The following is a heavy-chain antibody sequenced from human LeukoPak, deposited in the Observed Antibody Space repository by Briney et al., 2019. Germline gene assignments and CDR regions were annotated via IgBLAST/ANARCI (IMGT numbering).Heavy chain of an antibody. CDR2: ISPNSGGT. Sequence: ASVKVSCKASGYTFTDYYIHWVRQAPGQGLEWMGWISPNSGGTKYAQKFQGRVAMTRDTSISTVYMELSRLRSDDTAVYYCARDYGDYGSHWDAFDIWGQGTMVTVSS. CDR3: ARDYGDYGSHWDAFDI. J-gene: IGHJ3*02. CDR1: GYTFTDYY. D-gene: IGHD4-17*01. V-gene: IGHV1-2*02.